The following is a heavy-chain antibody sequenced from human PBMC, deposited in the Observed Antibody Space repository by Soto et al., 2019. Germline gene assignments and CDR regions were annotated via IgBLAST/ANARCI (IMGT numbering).Heavy chain of an antibody. J-gene: IGHJ6*03. CDR3: ARIVYGSGSYYYYYYYMDV. Sequence: SETLSVTCTVSGGSISSSSYYWGWIRQPPGKGLEWIGSIYYSGSTYYNPSLKSRVTISVDTSKNQFSLKLSSVTAADTAVYYCARIVYGSGSYYYYYYYMDVWGKGTTVTVSS. CDR2: IYYSGST. V-gene: IGHV4-39*01. CDR1: GGSISSSSYY. D-gene: IGHD3-10*01.